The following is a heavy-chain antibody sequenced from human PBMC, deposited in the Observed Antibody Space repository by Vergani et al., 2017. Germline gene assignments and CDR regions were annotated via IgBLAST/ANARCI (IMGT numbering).Heavy chain of an antibody. CDR2: ISYDGSNK. Sequence: QVQLVESGGGVVQPGRSLRLSCAASGFTFSSYGMHWVRQAPGKGLEWVAVISYDGSNKYYADSVKGRFTISRDNSKNTLYLQMNSLRAEDTAVYYCAKGGNCTNGVCPIYWYFDLWGRGTLVTVSS. V-gene: IGHV3-30*18. J-gene: IGHJ2*01. D-gene: IGHD2-8*01. CDR1: GFTFSSYG. CDR3: AKGGNCTNGVCPIYWYFDL.